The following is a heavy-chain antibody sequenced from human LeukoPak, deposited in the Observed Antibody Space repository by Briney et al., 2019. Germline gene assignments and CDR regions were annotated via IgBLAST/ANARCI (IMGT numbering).Heavy chain of an antibody. D-gene: IGHD2-2*01. J-gene: IGHJ3*02. CDR3: AREDCSSTSCLGVDVFDI. CDR1: GSRFTFSSYA. V-gene: IGHV3-23*01. Sequence: TGGSLRLSCAASGSRFTFSSYAMTWVRQAPGKGLEWVSVTSGNGGSTYYADSVKGRFTISRDNAKNTLYLQMNSLRVEDTAVYYCAREDCSSTSCLGVDVFDIWGQGTMVIVSS. CDR2: TSGNGGST.